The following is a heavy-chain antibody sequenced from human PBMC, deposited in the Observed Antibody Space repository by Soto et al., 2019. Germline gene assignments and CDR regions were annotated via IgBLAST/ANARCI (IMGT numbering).Heavy chain of an antibody. V-gene: IGHV1-69*13. D-gene: IGHD6-13*01. CDR2: IVPIYRTA. CDR1: GGTFSSYR. CDR3: VRDSGAKLSSS. J-gene: IGHJ4*01. Sequence: SVKVSCKASGGTFSSYRINWVRQAPGQGLEWVGGIVPIYRTADYAQKFQGRVTITADESARTSYMELRSLKSQDTAVYYCVRDSGAKLSSSWGHGILVTVSS.